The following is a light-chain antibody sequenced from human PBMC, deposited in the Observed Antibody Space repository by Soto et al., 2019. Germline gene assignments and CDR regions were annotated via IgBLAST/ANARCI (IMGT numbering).Light chain of an antibody. CDR2: DAS. J-gene: IGKJ1*01. CDR1: QSVSTN. Sequence: EIVMTQSPATLSGSPGERVTLSCRASQSVSTNVAWYQQKPGQAPRLLIYDASNRATGIPGRFSGSGSGTDFTLTISSLEPEDFAVYYCQQRGNWPRTFGQGTKVEIK. CDR3: QQRGNWPRT. V-gene: IGKV3-11*01.